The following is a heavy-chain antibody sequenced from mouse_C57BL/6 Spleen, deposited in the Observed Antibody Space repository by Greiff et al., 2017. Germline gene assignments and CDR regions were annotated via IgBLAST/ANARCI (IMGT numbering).Heavy chain of an antibody. J-gene: IGHJ2*01. Sequence: VQLQQSGAELVKPGASVKISCKASGYAFSSYWMNWVKQRPGKGLEWIGQIYPGDGDTNYNGKFKGKATLTADKSSSTAYMQRSSLTSEDSAVYFCARSGPLYYGSSYFDYWGQGTTLTVSS. CDR3: ARSGPLYYGSSYFDY. CDR1: GYAFSSYW. D-gene: IGHD1-1*01. CDR2: IYPGDGDT. V-gene: IGHV1-80*01.